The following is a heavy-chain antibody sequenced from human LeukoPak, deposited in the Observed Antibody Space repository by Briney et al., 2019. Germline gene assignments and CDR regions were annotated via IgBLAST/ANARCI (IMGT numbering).Heavy chain of an antibody. CDR2: INPYSGGT. J-gene: IGHJ4*02. CDR3: ARDNSSVWYVY. CDR1: LYTFTDYY. D-gene: IGHD6-13*01. Sequence: ASVKDSCKASLYTFTDYYMHWVRPALGQGLEGMVRINPYSGGTNYAQQFQGRVTMTRDTSHSTAYSEIRRLECEDTAVYYCARDNSSVWYVYWGQGTLVTVSS. V-gene: IGHV1-2*06.